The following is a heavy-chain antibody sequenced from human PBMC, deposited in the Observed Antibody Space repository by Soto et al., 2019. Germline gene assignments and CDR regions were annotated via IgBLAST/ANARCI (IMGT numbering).Heavy chain of an antibody. CDR3: AKDWASDGYYCDSSGYYDYYCYGMDV. Sequence: HPGGSLRLSCTASGFTFSVHAMSWVRQAPGKGLEWVSGISGSGGTTYYRGSLKGRFTISRDNSKNMLYLEMNSLRAEDTAVYYCAKDWASDGYYCDSSGYYDYYCYGMDVWGQGTTVTVSS. CDR1: GFTFSVHA. V-gene: IGHV3-23*01. CDR2: ISGSGGTT. J-gene: IGHJ6*02. D-gene: IGHD3-22*01.